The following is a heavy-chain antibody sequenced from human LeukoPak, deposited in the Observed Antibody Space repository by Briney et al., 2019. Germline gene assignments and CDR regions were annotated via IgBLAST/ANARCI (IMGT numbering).Heavy chain of an antibody. V-gene: IGHV3-23*01. J-gene: IGHJ5*02. CDR1: GFTFSSYA. CDR3: AKGPRYCSSTSCSVVDP. D-gene: IGHD2-2*01. CDR2: ISGSGGST. Sequence: GGSLRLSCAASGFTFSSYAMSWVRQAPGKGLEWVSAISGSGGSTYYADSVKGRFTISRDNSKNTLYLQTNSLRAEDTAVYYCAKGPRYCSSTSCSVVDPWGQGTLVTVSS.